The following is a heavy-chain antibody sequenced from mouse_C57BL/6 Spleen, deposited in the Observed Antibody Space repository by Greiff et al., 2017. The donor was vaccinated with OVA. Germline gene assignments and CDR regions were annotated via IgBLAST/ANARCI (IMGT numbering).Heavy chain of an antibody. CDR2: IYPGDGDT. J-gene: IGHJ2*01. D-gene: IGHD2-5*01. V-gene: IGHV1-82*01. Sequence: VMLVESGPELVKPGASVKISCKASGYAFSSSWMNWVKQRPGKGLEWIGRIYPGDGDTNYNGKFKGKATLTADKSSSTAYMQLSSLTSEDSAVYFCAREDYYSNYLDYWGQGTTLTVSS. CDR3: AREDYYSNYLDY. CDR1: GYAFSSSW.